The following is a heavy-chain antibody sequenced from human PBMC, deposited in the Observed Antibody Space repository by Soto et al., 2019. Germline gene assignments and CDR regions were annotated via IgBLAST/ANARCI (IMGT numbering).Heavy chain of an antibody. D-gene: IGHD3-9*01. CDR2: IIPILGIA. CDR1: GGTFSSYT. V-gene: IGHV1-69*04. CDR3: ARDKADILAEPDPDAFDI. J-gene: IGHJ3*02. Sequence: SVKVSCKASGGTFSSYTISWVRQAPGQGLEWMGRIIPILGIANYAQKFQGRVTITADKSTSTAYMELSSLRSEDTAVYYCARDKADILAEPDPDAFDIWGQGTMVTVSS.